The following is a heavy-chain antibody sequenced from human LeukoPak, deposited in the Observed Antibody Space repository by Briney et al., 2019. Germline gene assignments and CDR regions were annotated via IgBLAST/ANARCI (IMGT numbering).Heavy chain of an antibody. Sequence: PGGSLRLSCAASGFTFSSYSMNWVRQAPGKGLEWVSSISSSSSYIYYADSVKGRFTISRDNAKNSLYLQMNNLRAEDTAVYYCARASSSSGINWFDPWGQGTLVTVSS. CDR3: ARASSSSGINWFDP. J-gene: IGHJ5*02. V-gene: IGHV3-21*01. CDR2: ISSSSSYI. D-gene: IGHD6-6*01. CDR1: GFTFSSYS.